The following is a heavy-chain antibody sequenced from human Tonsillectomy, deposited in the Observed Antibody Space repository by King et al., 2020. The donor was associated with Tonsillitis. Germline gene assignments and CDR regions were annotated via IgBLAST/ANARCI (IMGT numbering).Heavy chain of an antibody. CDR1: GFTFSSCW. J-gene: IGHJ4*02. V-gene: IGHV3-7*03. CDR3: ATGGESSGYRPSNY. D-gene: IGHD3-22*01. CDR2: IKEDGGEK. Sequence: VQLVESGGGLVQPGGSLRLSCVTSGFTFSSCWMTWVRQTPGKGLEWVANIKEDGGEKYYVASVRGRFTISRDNAKKSVYLQMNSLRVEDTAVYYCATGGESSGYRPSNYWGQGTLVTGSS.